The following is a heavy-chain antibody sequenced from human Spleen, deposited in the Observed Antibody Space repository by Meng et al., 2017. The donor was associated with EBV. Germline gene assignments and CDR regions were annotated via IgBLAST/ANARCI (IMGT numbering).Heavy chain of an antibody. Sequence: QVRLQQWGGGLLKPSGTLSLTCAVYGGSFSDYYWSWIRQPPGKGLEWIGEIDHRGSPNYNPSLMSRVTISLDTSRNHFSLELTSVTDVDTAVYYCARGDDYRYAYWGQGTLVTVSS. V-gene: IGHV4-34*01. J-gene: IGHJ4*02. D-gene: IGHD3-16*01. CDR3: ARGDDYRYAY. CDR2: IDHRGSP. CDR1: GGSFSDYY.